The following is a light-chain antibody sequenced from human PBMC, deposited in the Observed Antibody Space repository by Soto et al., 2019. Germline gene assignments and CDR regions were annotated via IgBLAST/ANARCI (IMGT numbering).Light chain of an antibody. CDR3: HPYDKWPPIT. Sequence: IIITQGPPTLAAKQGERATLSCRASQSVSSHLAWYQQKPGQAPRLLIYDASTRATDIPTRFSGSGSGTEFTLTICSLQSEDFAVYYCHPYDKWPPITFGQGTRPEIK. V-gene: IGKV3-15*01. CDR2: DAS. J-gene: IGKJ5*01. CDR1: QSVSSH.